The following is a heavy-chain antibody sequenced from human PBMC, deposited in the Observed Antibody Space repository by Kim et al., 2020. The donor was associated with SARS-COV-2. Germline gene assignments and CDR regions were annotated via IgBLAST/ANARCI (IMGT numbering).Heavy chain of an antibody. CDR1: GFTFSSYG. CDR3: ARPIITAPDAFDI. Sequence: GGSLRLSCAASGFTFSSYGMHWVRQAPGKGLEWVAVISYDGSNKYYADSVKGRFTISRDNSKNTLYLQMNSLRAEDTAVYYCARPIITAPDAFDIWGQGTMVTVSS. CDR2: ISYDGSNK. D-gene: IGHD3-10*01. J-gene: IGHJ3*02. V-gene: IGHV3-33*05.